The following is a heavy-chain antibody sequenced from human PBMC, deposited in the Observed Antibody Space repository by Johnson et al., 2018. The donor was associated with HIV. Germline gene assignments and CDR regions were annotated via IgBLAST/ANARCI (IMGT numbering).Heavy chain of an antibody. CDR2: IRYDGSNK. Sequence: QVQLVESGGGVVQPGGSLRLSCAASGFTFSSYGMHWVRQAPGKGLEWVAFIRYDGSNKYYADSVKGRFTISRDNSKNTLYLQMNSLTAEDTAVYYCARGGLKVAGWDAFDIWGQGTMVTVSS. V-gene: IGHV3-30*02. D-gene: IGHD6-19*01. J-gene: IGHJ3*02. CDR3: ARGGLKVAGWDAFDI. CDR1: GFTFSSYG.